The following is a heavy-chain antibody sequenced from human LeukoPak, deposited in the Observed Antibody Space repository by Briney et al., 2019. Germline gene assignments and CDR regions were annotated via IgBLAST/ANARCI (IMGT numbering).Heavy chain of an antibody. CDR1: GYTFTGYY. Sequence: ASVKVSCKASGYTFTGYYMHWVRQAPGQGLEWMGWINPNSGGTNYAQKFQGRVTMTRDTSISTAYMELRSLRSDDTAVYYCARDQVSAMAPNDAFDIWGQGTMVTVSS. D-gene: IGHD5-18*01. CDR2: INPNSGGT. CDR3: ARDQVSAMAPNDAFDI. J-gene: IGHJ3*02. V-gene: IGHV1-2*02.